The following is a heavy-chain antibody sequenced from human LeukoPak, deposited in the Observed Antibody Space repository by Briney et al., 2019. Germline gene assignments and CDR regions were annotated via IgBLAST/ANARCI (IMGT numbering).Heavy chain of an antibody. V-gene: IGHV3-43D*03. Sequence: GGSLRLSCAASGFTFSSYAMSWVRQAPGKGLEWVSLISWDGGSTYYADSVKGRFTISRDNSKNSLYLQMNSLRAEDTALYYCAKGTAQSAYDFWSFDYWGQGTLVTVSS. CDR1: GFTFSSYA. CDR3: AKGTAQSAYDFWSFDY. CDR2: ISWDGGST. J-gene: IGHJ4*02. D-gene: IGHD3-3*01.